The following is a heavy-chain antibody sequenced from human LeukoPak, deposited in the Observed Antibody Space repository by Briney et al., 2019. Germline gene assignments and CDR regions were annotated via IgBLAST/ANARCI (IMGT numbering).Heavy chain of an antibody. J-gene: IGHJ4*02. V-gene: IGHV1-18*04. CDR2: ISGNDGAT. CDR3: ARDVPDFWSGFDS. D-gene: IGHD3-3*01. Sequence: ASVTVSCKASGYPFNPYGLSWVRQAPGQGLEWMGQISGNDGATKYAQRFQGRVTMTTDTATSTAYLELTSLTSDDTAVYYCARDVPDFWSGFDSWGQGTLVTVSP. CDR1: GYPFNPYG.